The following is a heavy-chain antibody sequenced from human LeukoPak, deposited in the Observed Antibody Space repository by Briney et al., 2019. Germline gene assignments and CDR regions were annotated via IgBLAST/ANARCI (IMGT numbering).Heavy chain of an antibody. CDR2: ITSSGAAT. V-gene: IGHV3-23*01. CDR1: GFTFSSYA. J-gene: IGHJ4*02. CDR3: TKDRPNYYGSNGHYYKLNGDC. Sequence: GGSLRLSCAASGFTFSSYAMSWVRQAPGKGLEWVSSITSSGAATYYADSVKGRFTISRDNSDNTLYLQMNSLRAEDTAVYYCTKDRPNYYGSNGHYYKLNGDCWGQGTLVTVSS. D-gene: IGHD3-22*01.